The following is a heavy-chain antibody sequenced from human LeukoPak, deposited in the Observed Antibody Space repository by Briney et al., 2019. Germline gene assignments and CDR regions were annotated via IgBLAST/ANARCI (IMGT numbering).Heavy chain of an antibody. J-gene: IGHJ4*02. CDR1: GGSISSTGYY. Sequence: SETLSLTCTVSGGSISSTGYYWGWIRQPPGKGLEWIGSIYRSGSAYYKPSLKSRVTMSVDTSKSQFSVKLSSVTAADTAVFYCAGSYGSGNYFDVWGLGTLVTVSS. CDR3: AGSYGSGNYFDV. V-gene: IGHV4-39*07. D-gene: IGHD3-10*01. CDR2: IYRSGSA.